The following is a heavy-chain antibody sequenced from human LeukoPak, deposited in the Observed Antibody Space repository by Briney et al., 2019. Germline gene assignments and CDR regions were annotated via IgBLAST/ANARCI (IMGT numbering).Heavy chain of an antibody. J-gene: IGHJ4*02. Sequence: SQTLSLTCTVSGGSISSGGYYWSWIRQPPGKGLEWIGYIYHSGSTYYNPSLKSRVTISVDRSKNQLSLKLSSVTAADTAVYYCARGALVYFGELLSHFDYWGQGTLVTVSS. CDR3: ARGALVYFGELLSHFDY. V-gene: IGHV4-30-2*01. D-gene: IGHD3-10*01. CDR1: GGSISSGGYY. CDR2: IYHSGST.